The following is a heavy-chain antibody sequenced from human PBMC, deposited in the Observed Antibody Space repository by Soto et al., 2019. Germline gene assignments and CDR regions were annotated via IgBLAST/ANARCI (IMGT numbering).Heavy chain of an antibody. CDR1: GFTFSSYG. CDR3: AKEWVYDSSGWSFDY. CDR2: ISNDGSNK. V-gene: IGHV3-30*18. Sequence: GGSLRLSCAASGFTFSSYGMHWVRQAPGKGLEWVAVISNDGSNKYYADSVKGRFTISRDNSKNTLYLQMNSLRAEDTAVYYCAKEWVYDSSGWSFDYWGQGTL. D-gene: IGHD3-22*01. J-gene: IGHJ4*02.